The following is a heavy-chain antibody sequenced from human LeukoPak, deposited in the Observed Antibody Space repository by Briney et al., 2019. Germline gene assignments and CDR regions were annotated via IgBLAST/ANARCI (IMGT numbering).Heavy chain of an antibody. J-gene: IGHJ6*04. CDR2: IWYDGSNK. CDR1: GFTFSSYG. D-gene: IGHD2-21*01. V-gene: IGHV3-33*01. Sequence: GRSLRLSCAASGFTFSSYGMDWVRQAPGKGLEWVAVIWYDGSNKYYADSVKGRFTISRDNSKSTLYLQMNSLRVEDTAVYYCARGLQVIYGMDVWGKGTTVTVSS. CDR3: ARGLQVIYGMDV.